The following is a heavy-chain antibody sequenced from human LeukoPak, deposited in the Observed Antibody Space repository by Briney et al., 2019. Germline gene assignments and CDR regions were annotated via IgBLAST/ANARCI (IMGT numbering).Heavy chain of an antibody. CDR1: IFTFSGYS. Sequence: GGTLRLSSAASIFTFSGYSVDCVPPAPGRGLEWVTCIRYDGSNQSYADSLKGRFTISRDSSKNTLYLQMNSLRAGDTAVYYCAKVMGYNTGWTRFDYWGQGTLVTVSS. CDR3: AKVMGYNTGWTRFDY. J-gene: IGHJ4*02. CDR2: IRYDGSNQ. V-gene: IGHV3-30*02. D-gene: IGHD6-19*01.